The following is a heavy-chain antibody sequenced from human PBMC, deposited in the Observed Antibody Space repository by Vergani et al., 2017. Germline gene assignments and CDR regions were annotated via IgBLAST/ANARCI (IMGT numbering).Heavy chain of an antibody. CDR3: ARDVRRDSSTRSYSAKRNAFDI. V-gene: IGHV4-61*02. CDR1: GGSISSGSYY. D-gene: IGHD2-2*01. CDR2: IYTSGST. J-gene: IGHJ3*02. Sequence: QVQLQESGPGLVKPSQTLSLTCTVSGGSISSGSYYWSWIRQPAGKGLEWIGRIYTSGSTNYNPSLKSRVTMSVDTSKNQFSLKLSSVTAADTAVYYCARDVRRDSSTRSYSAKRNAFDIWGQGTMVTVSS.